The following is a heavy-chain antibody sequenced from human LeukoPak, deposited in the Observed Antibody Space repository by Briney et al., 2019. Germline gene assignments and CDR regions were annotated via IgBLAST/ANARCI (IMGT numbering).Heavy chain of an antibody. J-gene: IGHJ4*02. D-gene: IGHD1-14*01. V-gene: IGHV3-30*02. CDR1: GFTFSSYG. CDR2: IRYDGSNK. CDR3: AQGVGPSQHHQAPPGEFDY. Sequence: PGGALRLSCAASGFTFSSYGLHWVRQAPGKGLEGVAFIRYDGSNKDYADSVKGPFTIYRDNSKTTLYLQMNSLRAEGTAVYSWAQGVGPSQHHQAPPGEFDYWGQGTLVTVSS.